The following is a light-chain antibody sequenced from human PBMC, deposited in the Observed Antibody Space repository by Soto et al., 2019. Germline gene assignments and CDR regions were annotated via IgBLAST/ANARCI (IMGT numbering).Light chain of an antibody. CDR2: EVS. V-gene: IGKV2D-29*01. CDR1: QSLLHSDGKTY. CDR3: LLTKQLPLT. J-gene: IGKJ1*01. Sequence: EIVLTQTPLSLSVTPGQSAYISCKSSQSLLHSDGKTYLYWYLQRPGQPPQLLMYEVSNRFSGVPERFSGSGSGTDFTLEISRVEAEDVGLYSCLLTKQLPLTFGHGTKVEVK.